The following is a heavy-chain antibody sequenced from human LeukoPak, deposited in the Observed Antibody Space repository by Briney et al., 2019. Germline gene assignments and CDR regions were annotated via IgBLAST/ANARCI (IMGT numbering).Heavy chain of an antibody. J-gene: IGHJ6*03. CDR3: ARKEYMDV. CDR2: IYPGDSDT. V-gene: IGHV5-51*01. Sequence: GESLKISCKGSGYNFGNSWIAWVRQMPGKGLEWMGNIYPGDSDTKYGPSFQGQVTISADKSISTAYLQWSSLKASDSAIYYCARKEYMDVWGEGTTVTVSS. CDR1: GYNFGNSW.